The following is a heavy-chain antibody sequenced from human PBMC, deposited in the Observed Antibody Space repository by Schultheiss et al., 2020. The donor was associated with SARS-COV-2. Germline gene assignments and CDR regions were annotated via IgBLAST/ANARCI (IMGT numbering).Heavy chain of an antibody. CDR1: GGSISSYY. D-gene: IGHD5-12*01. CDR2: IYYSGST. V-gene: IGHV4-59*01. Sequence: SETLSLTCTVSGGSISSYYWSWIRQPPGKGLEWIGYIYYSGSTNYNPSLKSRVTISVDTSKNQFSLKLSSVTAADTAVYYCAKLHIVATIKGVFDYWGQGTLVTVSS. J-gene: IGHJ4*02. CDR3: AKLHIVATIKGVFDY.